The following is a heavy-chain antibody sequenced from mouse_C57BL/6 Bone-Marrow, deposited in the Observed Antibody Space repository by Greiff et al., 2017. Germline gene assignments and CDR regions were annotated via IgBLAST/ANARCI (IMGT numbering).Heavy chain of an antibody. CDR1: GFNIKDYY. J-gene: IGHJ3*01. Sequence: VQLKESGAELVKPGASVKLSCTASGFNIKDYYMHWVKQRTEQGLEWIGRIDPEDGETKYAPKFQGQATITADTSSNTAYLQRSSLTSEDTAVYYCARRYYGNYAWFAYWGQGTLVTVSA. CDR3: ARRYYGNYAWFAY. D-gene: IGHD2-1*01. V-gene: IGHV14-2*01. CDR2: IDPEDGET.